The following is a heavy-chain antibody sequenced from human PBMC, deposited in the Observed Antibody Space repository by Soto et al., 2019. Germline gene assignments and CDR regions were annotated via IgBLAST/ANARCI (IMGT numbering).Heavy chain of an antibody. J-gene: IGHJ3*02. Sequence: PSETLSLTCAVSAGSVSSGSYYWTWIRQPPGKGLEWIGYIYYSGSTNYNPSLKSRVTISVDTSKNQFSLKLSSVTAADTAVYYCARGSGPNDAFDIWGQGTMVTVSS. CDR2: IYYSGST. CDR3: ARGSGPNDAFDI. D-gene: IGHD2-15*01. V-gene: IGHV4-61*01. CDR1: AGSVSSGSYY.